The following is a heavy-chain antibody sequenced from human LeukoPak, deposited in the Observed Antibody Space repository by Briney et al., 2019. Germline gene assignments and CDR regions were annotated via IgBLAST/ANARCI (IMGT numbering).Heavy chain of an antibody. V-gene: IGHV4-61*02. Sequence: SETLSLTCTASGGSISSGSYYWSWIRQPAGTGLEWLGRIYTSGSTNYNPSPKSRFTISVDTSKNQFSLQLSSVTAADTAVYYCAIAGRYYYYYGMDVWGQGTTVTVSS. CDR1: GGSISSGSYY. J-gene: IGHJ6*02. CDR2: IYTSGST. CDR3: AIAGRYYYYYGMDV.